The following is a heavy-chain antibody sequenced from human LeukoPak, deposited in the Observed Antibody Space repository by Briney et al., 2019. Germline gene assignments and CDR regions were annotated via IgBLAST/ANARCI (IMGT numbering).Heavy chain of an antibody. CDR1: GDSFSSGGYY. CDR2: IYYSGST. V-gene: IGHV4-31*03. Sequence: PSQTLSLTCSVSGDSFSSGGYYWSWIRQHPGKGLEWIGYIYYSGSTYYNPSLKSRVTISVDTSKNQFYLKLRSVTAADTAVYYCARIGYSSSSNDYWGQGTLVIVSS. D-gene: IGHD6-6*01. J-gene: IGHJ4*02. CDR3: ARIGYSSSSNDY.